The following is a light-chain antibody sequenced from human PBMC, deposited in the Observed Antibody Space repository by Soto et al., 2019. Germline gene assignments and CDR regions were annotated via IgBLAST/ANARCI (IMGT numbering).Light chain of an antibody. V-gene: IGKV1-5*03. CDR2: KAS. Sequence: DIQMTHSPSTLSASVGDRVTITCRASQSISSWLAWYQQKPGKAPKLLIYKASSVESGVPSRFSGSGSGTEFTLTISSLQPDDFATYYCQQYNSYSLTFGGGTKVEIK. CDR3: QQYNSYSLT. J-gene: IGKJ4*01. CDR1: QSISSW.